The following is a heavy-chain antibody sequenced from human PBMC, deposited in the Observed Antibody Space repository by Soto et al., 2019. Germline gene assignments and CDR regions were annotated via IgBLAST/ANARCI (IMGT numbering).Heavy chain of an antibody. CDR1: GGSISSGGYY. V-gene: IGHV4-31*03. CDR2: IYYSGST. Sequence: QVQLQESGPGLVKPSQTLSLTCTVSGGSISSGGYYWSWIRQHPGKGLEWIGYIYYSGSTYYNPSITSRVTISVDTSKNQFSLKLSSVTAADTAVYYCARCRWLGKYYFDYWGQGTLVTVSS. CDR3: ARCRWLGKYYFDY. D-gene: IGHD5-12*01. J-gene: IGHJ4*02.